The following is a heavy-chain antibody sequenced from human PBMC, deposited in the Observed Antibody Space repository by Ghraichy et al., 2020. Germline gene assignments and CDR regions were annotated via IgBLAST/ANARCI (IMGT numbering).Heavy chain of an antibody. D-gene: IGHD3-22*01. CDR2: IGSSSTTI. Sequence: GESLHISCAASGFSFTGYSMNWVRQAPGKGLEWVSYIGSSSTTIYYADSVKGRFTISRDNAKNSLYLQMNSLRAEDTAVYYCARGPTRGYYYDSSGYSNWFDPWGQGTLVTVSS. CDR1: GFSFTGYS. CDR3: ARGPTRGYYYDSSGYSNWFDP. J-gene: IGHJ5*02. V-gene: IGHV3-48*01.